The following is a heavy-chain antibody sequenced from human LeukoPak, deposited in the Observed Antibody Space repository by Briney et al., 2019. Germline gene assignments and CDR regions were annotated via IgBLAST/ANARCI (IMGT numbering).Heavy chain of an antibody. J-gene: IGHJ4*02. Sequence: GASLRISCKGSGSSFTSYWISGVRQLPGKGLEWMGRIDPSDSYTNYSPSFQGHVTISADKSISTAYLQWSSLKASDTAMYYCARDIAVAGHDYWGQGTLVTVSS. CDR2: IDPSDSYT. CDR3: ARDIAVAGHDY. V-gene: IGHV5-10-1*01. D-gene: IGHD6-19*01. CDR1: GSSFTSYW.